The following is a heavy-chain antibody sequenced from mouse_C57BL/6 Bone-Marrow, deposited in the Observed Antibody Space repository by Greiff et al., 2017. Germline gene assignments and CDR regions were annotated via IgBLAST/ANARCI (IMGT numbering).Heavy chain of an antibody. CDR2: INPSTGGT. Sequence: EVQLQQSGPELVKPGASVKISCKASGYSFTDYYMNWVKQSPEKSLEWIGEINPSTGGTTYNQKFKAKATLTVDKSSSTAYMQLKSLTSEDSAVYYCAREDYSNCVGAMDYWGQGTSVTVSS. V-gene: IGHV1-42*01. D-gene: IGHD2-5*01. CDR3: AREDYSNCVGAMDY. CDR1: GYSFTDYY. J-gene: IGHJ4*01.